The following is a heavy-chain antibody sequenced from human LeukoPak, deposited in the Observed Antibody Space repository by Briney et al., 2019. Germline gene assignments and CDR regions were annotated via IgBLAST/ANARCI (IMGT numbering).Heavy chain of an antibody. D-gene: IGHD6-19*01. CDR1: GYTLTELS. CDR3: ATEQIAVAGIGFWFDP. V-gene: IGHV1-24*01. J-gene: IGHJ5*02. Sequence: GASVKVSCKVSGYTLTELSMHWVRRAPGKGLEWMGGFDPEDGETIYAQKFQGRVTMTEDTSTDTAYMELSSLRSEDTAVYYCATEQIAVAGIGFWFDPWGQGTLVTVSS. CDR2: FDPEDGET.